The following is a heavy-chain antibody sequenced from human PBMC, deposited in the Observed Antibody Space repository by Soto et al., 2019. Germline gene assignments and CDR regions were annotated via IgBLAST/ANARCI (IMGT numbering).Heavy chain of an antibody. CDR1: GYTFTGYY. CDR3: ARAGYCSSTCCYIYFDL. D-gene: IGHD2-2*03. J-gene: IGHJ2*01. V-gene: IGHV1-2*04. CDR2: INPNSGGT. Sequence: QVQLVQSGAEVKKPGASVKVSCKASGYTFTGYYMHWVRQAPGQGLEWMGWINPNSGGTNYAQKFQGWVTMTRDTSISTAYMELSRLRSDDTAVYYCARAGYCSSTCCYIYFDLWGRCTLLTVSS.